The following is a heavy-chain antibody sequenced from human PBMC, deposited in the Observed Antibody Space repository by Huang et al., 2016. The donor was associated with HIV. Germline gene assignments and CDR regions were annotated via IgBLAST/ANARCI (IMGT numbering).Heavy chain of an antibody. CDR2: IYTSGNT. V-gene: IGHV4-61*09. J-gene: IGHJ5*02. Sequence: QVQLQESGPGLVKPSQTLSLTCTVSTCAISSGSYYWGWIRQPPGKGLVWIGPIYTSGNTNSDTPPKRRVSIAASTSENQVCLQLSTLTAADAAVYYCAGDRLSGSYDNWFDPWGQGTLVTVSS. CDR3: AGDRLSGSYDNWFDP. CDR1: TCAISSGSYY. D-gene: IGHD1-26*01.